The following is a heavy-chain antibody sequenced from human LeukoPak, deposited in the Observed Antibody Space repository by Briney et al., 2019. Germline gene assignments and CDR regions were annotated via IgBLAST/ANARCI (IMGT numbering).Heavy chain of an antibody. Sequence: PGESLKISCKGSGDSFTDYWIGWVRQMPGKGLEWMGIIYPGDSDTRYSPSFQGQVTISADKSISTAYLQWSSLKASDTAMYYCARHPSGRHPGYSYGYAHFDYWGQGTLVTVSS. CDR1: GDSFTDYW. CDR2: IYPGDSDT. CDR3: ARHPSGRHPGYSYGYAHFDY. V-gene: IGHV5-51*01. D-gene: IGHD5-18*01. J-gene: IGHJ4*02.